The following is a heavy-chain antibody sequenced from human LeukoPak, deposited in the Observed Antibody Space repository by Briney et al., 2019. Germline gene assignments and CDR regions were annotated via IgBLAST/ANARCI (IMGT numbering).Heavy chain of an antibody. CDR3: AQRGGLLDY. D-gene: IGHD3-10*01. Sequence: GGSLRLSCAASGFAFSSFSMNWARQAPGKGLEWIAYIGGSTDMIYYADSVKGRFTTSRDNAKNSLYLQMNSLRAEDTAVYYCAQRGGLLDYWGQGTLVTVSS. J-gene: IGHJ4*02. CDR1: GFAFSSFS. V-gene: IGHV3-48*04. CDR2: IGGSTDMI.